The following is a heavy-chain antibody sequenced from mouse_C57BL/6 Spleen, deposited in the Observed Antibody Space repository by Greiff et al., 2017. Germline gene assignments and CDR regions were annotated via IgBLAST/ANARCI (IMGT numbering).Heavy chain of an antibody. Sequence: VMLVESGAELARPGASVKLSCKASGYTFTSYGISWVKQRTGQGLEWIGEIYPRSGNTYYNEKFKGKATLTADKSSSTAYMELRSLTSEDSAVYFCARGGYYGSSYNYFDYWGQGTTLTVS. J-gene: IGHJ2*01. D-gene: IGHD1-1*01. CDR1: GYTFTSYG. CDR3: ARGGYYGSSYNYFDY. CDR2: IYPRSGNT. V-gene: IGHV1-81*01.